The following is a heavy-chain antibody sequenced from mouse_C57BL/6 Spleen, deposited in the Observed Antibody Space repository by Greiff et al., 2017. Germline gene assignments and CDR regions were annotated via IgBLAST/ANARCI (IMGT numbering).Heavy chain of an antibody. V-gene: IGHV2-3*01. D-gene: IGHD2-5*01. CDR3: AKVGDYSSSGFAY. Sequence: VKLVESGPGLVAPAQCLSLTCTASGFSLTSYGVSWVRQPPGKGLEWLGVIWGDGSTNYYSALITRLSISKENYTSQAFLKLNSRQTDDTATYYCAKVGDYSSSGFAYWGQGTLVTVSA. CDR2: IWGDGST. J-gene: IGHJ3*01. CDR1: GFSLTSYG.